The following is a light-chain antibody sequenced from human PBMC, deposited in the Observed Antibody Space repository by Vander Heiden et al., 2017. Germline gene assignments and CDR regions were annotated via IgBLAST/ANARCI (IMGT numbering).Light chain of an antibody. V-gene: IGKV1-5*03. Sequence: DSQMPQSPSTLSASVGDRVTITCRASQSISSWLAWYQQKPGKAPKLLIYNASSLESGVPSRLSGSGSGTEFTLTISSLQPDDFATYYCQQYKSNPLTFGGGTKVEIK. J-gene: IGKJ4*01. CDR3: QQYKSNPLT. CDR2: NAS. CDR1: QSISSW.